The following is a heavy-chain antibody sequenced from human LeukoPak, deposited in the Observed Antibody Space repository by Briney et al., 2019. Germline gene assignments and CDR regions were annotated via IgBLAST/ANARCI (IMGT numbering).Heavy chain of an antibody. Sequence: SETLSLTCTVSGGSISSYYWSWIRQPAGKGLEWIGRIYTSGSTNYNPSLKSRVTMSVDTSKNQFSLKLSSVTAADTAVYYCAREALTIFGVVIGADYWGQETLVTVSS. CDR2: IYTSGST. CDR1: GGSISSYY. V-gene: IGHV4-4*07. CDR3: AREALTIFGVVIGADY. D-gene: IGHD3-3*01. J-gene: IGHJ4*02.